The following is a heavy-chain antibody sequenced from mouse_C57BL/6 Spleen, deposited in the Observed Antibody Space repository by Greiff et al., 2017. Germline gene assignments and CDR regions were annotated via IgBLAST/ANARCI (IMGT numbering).Heavy chain of an antibody. Sequence: EVKLMESGPELVKPGASVKISCKASGYSFTGYYMNWVKQSPEKSLEWIGEINPSTGGTTYNQKFKAKATLTVDKSSSTAYMQLKSLTSEDSAVYYCARRDYYGSSHFDYWGQGTTLTVSS. J-gene: IGHJ2*01. V-gene: IGHV1-42*01. CDR1: GYSFTGYY. D-gene: IGHD1-1*01. CDR2: INPSTGGT. CDR3: ARRDYYGSSHFDY.